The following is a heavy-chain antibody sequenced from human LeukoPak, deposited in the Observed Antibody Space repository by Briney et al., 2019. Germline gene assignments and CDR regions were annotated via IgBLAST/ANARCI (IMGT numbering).Heavy chain of an antibody. CDR1: GDTVSSNSAA. Sequence: SQTLSLTCAISGDTVSSNSAAWDWIRQSQSRGLEWLVKTYYRSKCYNDYAVSVKSRITINPDTSKNQFSLQLNSVTPEDTAVYYCARDHKQLPRGWFDPWGQGTLVTVSS. J-gene: IGHJ5*02. V-gene: IGHV6-1*01. CDR3: ARDHKQLPRGWFDP. CDR2: TYYRSKCYN. D-gene: IGHD6-6*01.